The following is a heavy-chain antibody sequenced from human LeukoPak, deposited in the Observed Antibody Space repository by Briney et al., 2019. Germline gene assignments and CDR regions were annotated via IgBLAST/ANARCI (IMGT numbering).Heavy chain of an antibody. J-gene: IGHJ3*02. CDR2: INPNSGGT. Sequence: ASVKVSCKASGYTFTGYYMHWVRQAPGQGLEWMGWINPNSGGTNYAQKFQGRVTMTRDTSISTAYMELSRLRSDDTAVYYCATERYCSSTSCYSDAFDIWGQGTMVTVSS. CDR3: ATERYCSSTSCYSDAFDI. V-gene: IGHV1-2*02. CDR1: GYTFTGYY. D-gene: IGHD2-2*01.